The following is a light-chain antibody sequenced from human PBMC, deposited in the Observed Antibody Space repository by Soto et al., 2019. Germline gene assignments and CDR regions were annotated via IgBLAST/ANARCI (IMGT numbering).Light chain of an antibody. J-gene: IGKJ3*01. CDR2: DAS. CDR1: QSVRSS. CDR3: QQRSNWPPEVT. V-gene: IGKV3-11*01. Sequence: EIVLTQSPDTLSLSPGERATLSCSASQSVRSSLAWYQQKPGQAPRLLIYDASNRATGIPARFSGSGSGTDCTPTISRREPEDFAVDYCQQRSNWPPEVTFGPGTKVDIK.